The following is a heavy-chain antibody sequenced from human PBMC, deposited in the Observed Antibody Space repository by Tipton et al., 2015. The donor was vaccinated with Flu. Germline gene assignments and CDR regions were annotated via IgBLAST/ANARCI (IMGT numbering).Heavy chain of an antibody. V-gene: IGHV4-39*07. D-gene: IGHD4-23*01. Sequence: TLSLTCTVSGGSISSYTYYWGWFRQSPGTGLEWIGSIYYSGSTYYNPSLKSRVTISVDTSKNQFSLKLSSVTAADTAVYYCARVGVVTPFDYWGQGTLVTVSS. J-gene: IGHJ4*02. CDR1: GGSISSYTYY. CDR2: IYYSGST. CDR3: ARVGVVTPFDY.